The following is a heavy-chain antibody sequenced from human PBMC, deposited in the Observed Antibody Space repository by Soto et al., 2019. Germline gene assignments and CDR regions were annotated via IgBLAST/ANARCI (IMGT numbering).Heavy chain of an antibody. CDR1: GGSGSLRTYY. V-gene: IGHV4-34*01. Sequence: SETLSLTCTVYGGSGSLRTYYWSWIRQPPGKGLEWIGEINHSGGTNYNPSLKSRVIISIDTSKNQFSLNLSSVTAADTAVYYCARAHIVVEINHPWWFDPWRQGTQVTVSS. CDR3: ARAHIVVEINHPWWFDP. J-gene: IGHJ5*02. CDR2: INHSGGT. D-gene: IGHD2-21*01.